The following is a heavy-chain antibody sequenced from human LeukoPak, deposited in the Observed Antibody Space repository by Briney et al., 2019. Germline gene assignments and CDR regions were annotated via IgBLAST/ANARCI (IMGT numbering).Heavy chain of an antibody. J-gene: IGHJ2*01. CDR1: GFTFSSYG. CDR3: AKLTGSCGPCFDL. D-gene: IGHD1-26*01. CDR2: IRYDGSNK. V-gene: IGHV3-30*02. Sequence: EGSLRLSCAASGFTFSSYGMHWVRQAPGKGLEWVAFIRYDGSNKYYADSVKGRFTISRDNSKNTLYLQMNSLRAEDTAVYYCAKLTGSCGPCFDLWGRGTLVTVSS.